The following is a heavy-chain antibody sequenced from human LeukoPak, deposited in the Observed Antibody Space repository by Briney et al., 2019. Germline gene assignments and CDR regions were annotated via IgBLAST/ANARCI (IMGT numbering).Heavy chain of an antibody. CDR1: GGTFSSYA. CDR3: ASGDIVVVPAAIRPPYYYYMDV. CDR2: IIPIFGTA. J-gene: IGHJ6*03. V-gene: IGHV1-69*05. Sequence: SVKVSCKASGGTFSSYAISWVRQAPGQGLEWMGGIIPIFGTANYAQKFQGRVTITTDESTSTAYMELSSLRSEDTAVYYCASGDIVVVPAAIRPPYYYYMDVWGKGTTVTVSS. D-gene: IGHD2-2*01.